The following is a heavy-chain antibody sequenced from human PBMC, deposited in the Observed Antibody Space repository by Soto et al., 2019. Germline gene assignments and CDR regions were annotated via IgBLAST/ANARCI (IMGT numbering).Heavy chain of an antibody. J-gene: IGHJ4*02. Sequence: QVQLQESGPGLVKPSQTLSLTCSVSGASISSGNYYWSWIRQHPGKGLEWIGYIYYTGSTYYNPSLRSRITISEDMSKNHFSLRLSSVTAADTAVYYCARWREEAGGPFDYWGQGTLVTVYS. CDR2: IYYTGST. CDR3: ARWREEAGGPFDY. D-gene: IGHD2-15*01. V-gene: IGHV4-31*03. CDR1: GASISSGNYY.